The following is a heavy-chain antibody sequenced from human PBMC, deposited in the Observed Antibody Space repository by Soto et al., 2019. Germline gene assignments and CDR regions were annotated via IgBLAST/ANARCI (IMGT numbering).Heavy chain of an antibody. CDR2: ISGGGGGT. J-gene: IGHJ4*02. D-gene: IGHD1-26*01. CDR3: AKGAFAVGDTNYFFDY. CDR1: GFTFSNHA. Sequence: EVQLLESGGDLEQPGGSLRLSCAASGFTFSNHAMNWVRQAPGKGLEWVSSISGGGGGTYYADAVKGRFTISRDNSRNMLYLQMNSLRAEDTAEYYCAKGAFAVGDTNYFFDYWGQGALVTVSS. V-gene: IGHV3-23*01.